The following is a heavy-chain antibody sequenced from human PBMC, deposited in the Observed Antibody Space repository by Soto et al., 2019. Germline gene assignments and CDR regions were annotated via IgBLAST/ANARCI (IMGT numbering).Heavy chain of an antibody. CDR1: GGSFSGYY. V-gene: IGHV4-34*01. CDR2: INHRGST. Sequence: SETLSLTCAVYGGSFSGYYWSWIRQPPGKGLEWIGEINHRGSTNYNPSLKSRVTISVDTSKNQFSLKLSSVTAADTAVYFCARGDILTGYSSWGQGTLVTVSS. CDR3: ARGDILTGYSS. J-gene: IGHJ5*02. D-gene: IGHD3-9*01.